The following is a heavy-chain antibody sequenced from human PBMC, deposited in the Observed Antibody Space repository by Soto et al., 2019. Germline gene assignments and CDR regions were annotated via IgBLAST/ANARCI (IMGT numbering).Heavy chain of an antibody. Sequence: GGSLRLSCAASGFTFSSYSMNWVRQAPGKGLEWVSYISSGGSTYYADSVKGRFTISRDNSKNTLYLQMNSLRAEDTAVYYCAKTSGYSGYEYFDYWGQGTLVTVSS. CDR3: AKTSGYSGYEYFDY. CDR2: ISSGGST. J-gene: IGHJ4*02. V-gene: IGHV3-23*01. CDR1: GFTFSSYS. D-gene: IGHD5-12*01.